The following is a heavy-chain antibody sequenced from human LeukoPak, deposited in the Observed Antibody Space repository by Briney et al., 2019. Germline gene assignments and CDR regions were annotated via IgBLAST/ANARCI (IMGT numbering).Heavy chain of an antibody. J-gene: IGHJ3*02. Sequence: ASVKVSCKLSGYSLTELSIHWVRQAPGKGLEWMGGFDPEYPKTIYAERFQDRVTLTEDTSTDTAYMELSSLRSDDTAVYYCATGGPMIAVVITSRPFDIWGQGTMVTVSS. CDR2: FDPEYPKT. CDR1: GYSLTELS. D-gene: IGHD3-22*01. V-gene: IGHV1-24*01. CDR3: ATGGPMIAVVITSRPFDI.